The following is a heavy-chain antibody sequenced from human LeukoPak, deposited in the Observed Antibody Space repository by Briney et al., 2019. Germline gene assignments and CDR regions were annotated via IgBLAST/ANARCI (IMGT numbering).Heavy chain of an antibody. CDR2: ISSSCSNI. V-gene: IGHV3-21*01. D-gene: IGHD1-14*01. CDR3: ARDFGIDY. CDR1: GFTFSNYS. Sequence: TGGSLRLSCAASGFTFSNYSMSWVRQAPGKGLEWVSSISSSCSNIYHADSVKGRFTISSDNAKNSLYLQMSSLRAEDTAVYYCARDFGIDYWGQGTLVTVSS. J-gene: IGHJ4*02.